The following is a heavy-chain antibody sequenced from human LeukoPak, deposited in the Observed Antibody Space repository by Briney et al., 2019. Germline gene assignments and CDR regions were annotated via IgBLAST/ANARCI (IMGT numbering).Heavy chain of an antibody. CDR1: GYTFTGYY. CDR2: INPNSGGT. V-gene: IGHV1-2*02. Sequence: ASVKVSCKASGYTFTGYYMHWVRQAPGQGLEWMGWINPNSGGTNYAQKFQGRVTMTRDTSISTAYMELSRPRSDDTAVYYCAFGINVDTAMVGWFDPWGQGTLVTVSS. D-gene: IGHD5-18*01. J-gene: IGHJ5*02. CDR3: AFGINVDTAMVGWFDP.